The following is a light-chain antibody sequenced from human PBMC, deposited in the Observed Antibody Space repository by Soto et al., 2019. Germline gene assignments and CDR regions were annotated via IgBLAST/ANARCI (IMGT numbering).Light chain of an antibody. J-gene: IGLJ1*01. V-gene: IGLV3-25*03. CDR2: KDS. CDR1: ALPKQF. Sequence: SYEVTQPPSVSVSPGQTARITCSGDALPKQFAYWYQQKPGQAPVLVIYKDSERPSGIPERFSGSSSGTTVTLTISGVQAEDEADYYCQSADSSGSFYVFGTGTKVTVL. CDR3: QSADSSGSFYV.